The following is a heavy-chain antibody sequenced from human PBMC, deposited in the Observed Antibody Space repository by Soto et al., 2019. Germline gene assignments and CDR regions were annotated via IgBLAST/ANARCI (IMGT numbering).Heavy chain of an antibody. Sequence: ASVKVSCKASGYTFTNNDVSWVRQATGQGLEWMGRMNPGSGDTGYAQKFQGRVTMTRDISIATAYMELNSLTSEDTAIYYCARMESFGSLNWFDPWGQGTLVTVSS. CDR3: ARMESFGSLNWFDP. D-gene: IGHD5-18*01. J-gene: IGHJ5*02. CDR2: MNPGSGDT. CDR1: GYTFTNND. V-gene: IGHV1-8*02.